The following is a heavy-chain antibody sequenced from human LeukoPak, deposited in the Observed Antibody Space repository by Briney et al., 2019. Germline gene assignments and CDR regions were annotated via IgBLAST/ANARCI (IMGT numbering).Heavy chain of an antibody. CDR1: GFTFSSYA. Sequence: GGSLRLSCAASGFTFSSYAMSWVRQAPGKGLEWVSAISGSGGSTYYADSVKGRFTISRDNSKSTLYLQMNSLRAEDTAVYYCANDNGGTNWFDPWGQGTLVTVSS. CDR3: ANDNGGTNWFDP. V-gene: IGHV3-23*01. J-gene: IGHJ5*02. CDR2: ISGSGGST.